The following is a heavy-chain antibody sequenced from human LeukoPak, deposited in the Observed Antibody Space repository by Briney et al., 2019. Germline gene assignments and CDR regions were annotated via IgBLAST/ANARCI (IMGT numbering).Heavy chain of an antibody. D-gene: IGHD6-13*01. J-gene: IGHJ4*02. CDR3: ARTAAGILNVDY. CDR2: INHSGST. Sequence: PSETLSLICAVYGGSFSGYYWSWIRQPPGKGLEWIGEINHSGSTNYNPSLKSRVTISVDTSKNQFSLKLSSVTAADTAVYYCARTAAGILNVDYWGQGTLVTVSS. CDR1: GGSFSGYY. V-gene: IGHV4-34*01.